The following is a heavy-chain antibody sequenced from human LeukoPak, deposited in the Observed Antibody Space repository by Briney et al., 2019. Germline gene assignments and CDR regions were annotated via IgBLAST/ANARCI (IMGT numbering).Heavy chain of an antibody. Sequence: ASVKVSCKASGGTFSSYAISWVRQAPGQGLEWMGGIIPIFGTANYAQKFQGRVTITADESTSSAYMELSSLRSEDTAVYYCAREGALGHYYGSGSYHPGLDYWGQGTLVTVSS. V-gene: IGHV1-69*13. CDR1: GGTFSSYA. CDR2: IIPIFGTA. CDR3: AREGALGHYYGSGSYHPGLDY. D-gene: IGHD3-10*01. J-gene: IGHJ4*02.